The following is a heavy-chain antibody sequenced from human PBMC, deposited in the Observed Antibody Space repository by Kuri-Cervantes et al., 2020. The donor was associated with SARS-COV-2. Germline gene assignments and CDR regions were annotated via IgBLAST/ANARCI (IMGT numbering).Heavy chain of an antibody. Sequence: GGSLRLSCAASGFTFDDYAMHWVRRALGKGLEWVPLISWDGGSTYYADSVKGRFTISRDNSKNSLYLQMNSLRAEDKAVYYCASTSIAVAGTNWFDPWGQGTLVTVSS. D-gene: IGHD6-19*01. CDR2: ISWDGGST. CDR3: ASTSIAVAGTNWFDP. J-gene: IGHJ5*02. CDR1: GFTFDDYA. V-gene: IGHV3-43D*04.